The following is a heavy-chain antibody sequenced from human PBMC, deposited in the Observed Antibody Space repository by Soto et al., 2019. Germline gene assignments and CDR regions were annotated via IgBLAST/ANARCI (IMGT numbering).Heavy chain of an antibody. CDR3: MTDFQAF. Sequence: GGSLRLSCAASGFTFSSYSMNWVRQAPGKGLEWVSYISSSSSTIYYADSVKGRFTISRDNAKNSLYLQMNDVRAEDTAVYYYMTDFQAFWGQGTLVTVSS. V-gene: IGHV3-48*01. CDR1: GFTFSSYS. J-gene: IGHJ4*02. CDR2: ISSSSSTI. D-gene: IGHD3-16*01.